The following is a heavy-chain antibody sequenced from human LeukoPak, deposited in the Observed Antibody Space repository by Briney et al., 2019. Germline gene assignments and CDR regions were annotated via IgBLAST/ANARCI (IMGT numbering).Heavy chain of an antibody. CDR1: GFTFSIYA. D-gene: IGHD3-22*01. J-gene: IGHJ4*02. Sequence: PGGSLRLSCAASGFTFSIYAMSWVRQAPGKGLEWVSSISSKGELTFYADSVKGRFTISRDNSESTLYLRMNILRAEDTAIYYCTRDRPNYYGSDGHYYRRNGDYWGQGTLVTVSS. CDR2: ISSKGELT. CDR3: TRDRPNYYGSDGHYYRRNGDY. V-gene: IGHV3-23*01.